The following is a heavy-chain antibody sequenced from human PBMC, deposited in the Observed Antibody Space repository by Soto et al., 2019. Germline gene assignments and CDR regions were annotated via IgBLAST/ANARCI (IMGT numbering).Heavy chain of an antibody. CDR1: GYTFTSYD. CDR3: ARAGYSNYVYYYYYGMDV. J-gene: IGHJ6*02. Sequence: QVQLVQSGAEVKKPGASVKVSCKASGYTFTSYDINWVRQATGQGLEWMGWMNPNSGNTGYAQKFQGRVTMTRNTSIRTAYMELSSLRSEDTAVYYCARAGYSNYVYYYYYGMDVWGQGTTVTVSS. V-gene: IGHV1-8*01. CDR2: MNPNSGNT. D-gene: IGHD4-4*01.